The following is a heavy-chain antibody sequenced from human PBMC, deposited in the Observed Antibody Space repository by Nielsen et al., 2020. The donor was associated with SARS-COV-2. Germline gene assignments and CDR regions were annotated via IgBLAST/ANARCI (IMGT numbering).Heavy chain of an antibody. D-gene: IGHD1-26*01. CDR2: ISGSGGST. CDR1: GFTFSSYA. V-gene: IGHV3-23*01. Sequence: GGSLRLSCAASGFTFSSYAMRWVRQAPGKGLEWVSGISGSGGSTYYADSVKGRFTISRDNSKNTLYLQMNSLRDEDTAVYYCARDASPYSGRYWFDPWGQGTLVTVSS. CDR3: ARDASPYSGRYWFDP. J-gene: IGHJ5*02.